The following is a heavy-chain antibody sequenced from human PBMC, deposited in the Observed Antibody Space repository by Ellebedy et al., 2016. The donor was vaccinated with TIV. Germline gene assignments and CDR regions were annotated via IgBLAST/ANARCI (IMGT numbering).Heavy chain of an antibody. D-gene: IGHD3-10*01. V-gene: IGHV3-64*01. CDR1: GFTFSNYA. Sequence: GGSLRLSCAASGFTFSNYAMHWVRQAPGKGLEYVSAITSNGGSTYYAQSVKGRFTISRDNSKNTLYLQMGSLRPEDMAAYYCARVRSGTYVSGALDFWGQGTFVTVSS. CDR3: ARVRSGTYVSGALDF. J-gene: IGHJ3*01. CDR2: ITSNGGST.